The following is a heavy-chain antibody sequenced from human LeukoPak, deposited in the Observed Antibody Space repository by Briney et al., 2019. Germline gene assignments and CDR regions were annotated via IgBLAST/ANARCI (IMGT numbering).Heavy chain of an antibody. J-gene: IGHJ3*02. V-gene: IGHV3-30*03. CDR3: ARVGIGNAFDI. CDR1: GFTFSSYG. D-gene: IGHD2-21*01. CDR2: ISYDGSNK. Sequence: GRSLRLSCAASGFTFSSYGMHWVRQAPGKGLEWVAVISYDGSNKYYADSVKGRFTISRDNSKNTLYLQMNSLRAEDTAVYYCARVGIGNAFDIWGQGTMVTVSS.